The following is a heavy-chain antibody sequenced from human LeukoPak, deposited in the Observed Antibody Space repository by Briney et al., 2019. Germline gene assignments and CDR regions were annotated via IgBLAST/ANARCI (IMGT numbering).Heavy chain of an antibody. D-gene: IGHD3-22*01. V-gene: IGHV4-39*07. CDR2: FYSTGST. CDR1: GGSITSGTSY. CDR3: AREGRDYYDRSGYSPDY. J-gene: IGHJ4*02. Sequence: SETLSLTCTVSGGSITSGTSYWGWVRQPPGRGLEWIGTFYSTGSTHYNPSLRNRVTISVDTSKNQFSLRLSFVTAADTAIYYCAREGRDYYDRSGYSPDYWGQGTLVTVSS.